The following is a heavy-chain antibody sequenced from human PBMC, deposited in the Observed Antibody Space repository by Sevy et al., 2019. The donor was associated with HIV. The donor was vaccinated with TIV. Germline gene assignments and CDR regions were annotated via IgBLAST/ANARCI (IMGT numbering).Heavy chain of an antibody. J-gene: IGHJ5*02. V-gene: IGHV4-59*13. CDR1: GGSISSYY. CDR3: AGDLKQNWFDP. Sequence: SETLSLTCTVSGGSISSYYWTWIRQPPGKGLEWIGYIYYSGSTNYNPSLKSRVTISVDTSKNQFSRMLSSVTAADTAVYYCAGDLKQNWFDPWGQGTLVTVSS. CDR2: IYYSGST. D-gene: IGHD6-13*01.